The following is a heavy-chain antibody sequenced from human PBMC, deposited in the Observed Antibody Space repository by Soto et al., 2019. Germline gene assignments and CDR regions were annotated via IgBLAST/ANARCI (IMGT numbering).Heavy chain of an antibody. CDR3: ARDRKLVIPGNYYYYGMDV. V-gene: IGHV4-59*01. CDR1: GGSIRDYF. J-gene: IGHJ6*02. D-gene: IGHD3-9*01. Sequence: SETLSLTCSVSGGSIRDYFWTWSRQPPGKGLEWIGYISSSGTINYNSSLKSRVTISLDTSRNHFSLKLSSVTAADTAVYFCARDRKLVIPGNYYYYGMDVWGQGTTVT. CDR2: ISSSGTI.